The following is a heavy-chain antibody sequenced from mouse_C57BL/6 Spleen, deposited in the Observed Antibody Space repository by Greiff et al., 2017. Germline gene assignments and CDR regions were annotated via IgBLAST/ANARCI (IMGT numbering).Heavy chain of an antibody. Sequence: VQLQQPGAELVKPGASVKLSCKASGYTFTSYWMQWVKQRPGQGLEWIGEIDPSDSYTNYNQKFKGKATLTVDTSSSTAYMQLSSLTSEDSAVYYCARLTITTVVARYFDVWGTGTTVTVSS. J-gene: IGHJ1*03. CDR2: IDPSDSYT. CDR1: GYTFTSYW. D-gene: IGHD1-1*01. CDR3: ARLTITTVVARYFDV. V-gene: IGHV1-50*01.